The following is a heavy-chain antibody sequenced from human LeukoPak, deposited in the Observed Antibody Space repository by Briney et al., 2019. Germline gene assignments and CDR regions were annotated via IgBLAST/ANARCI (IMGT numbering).Heavy chain of an antibody. CDR1: GGSISSGGYY. Sequence: SETLSLTCTVSGGSISSGGYYWSWIRQHPGKGLEWIGYIYYSGSTYYNPSLKSRVTISVDTSKNQFSLKLSSVTAADTAVYYCARDRRHIVVAWGRGTLVTVSS. CDR2: IYYSGST. V-gene: IGHV4-31*03. CDR3: ARDRRHIVVA. J-gene: IGHJ5*02. D-gene: IGHD2-21*01.